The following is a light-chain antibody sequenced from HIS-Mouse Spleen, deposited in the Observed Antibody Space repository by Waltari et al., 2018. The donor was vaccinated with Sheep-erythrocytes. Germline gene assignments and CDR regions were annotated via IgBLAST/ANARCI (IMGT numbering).Light chain of an antibody. J-gene: IGLJ3*02. Sequence: QSALTQPASVSGSPGQSITISCTGTSSDVGGYTLVPWYQQHPGKAPKLMIYEGSKRPSGVSNRFSGSKSGNTASLTISGLQAEDEADYYCCSYAGSSTPWVFGGGTKLTVL. V-gene: IGLV2-23*01. CDR1: SSDVGGYTL. CDR3: CSYAGSSTPWV. CDR2: EGS.